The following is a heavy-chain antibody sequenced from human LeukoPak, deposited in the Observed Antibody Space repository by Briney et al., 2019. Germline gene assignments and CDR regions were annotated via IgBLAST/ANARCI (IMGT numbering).Heavy chain of an antibody. CDR3: ARDTAARRGGAFDI. CDR1: GYTFTGYY. J-gene: IGHJ3*02. D-gene: IGHD6-6*01. V-gene: IGHV1-2*02. CDR2: INPNSGGT. Sequence: ASVKVSCKASGYTFTGYYMHWVRQAPGQGLEWMGWINPNSGGTNYAQKFQGRVTMTRDTSISTAYMELSRLRSDDTAVYYCARDTAARRGGAFDIWGQGTMVTVSS.